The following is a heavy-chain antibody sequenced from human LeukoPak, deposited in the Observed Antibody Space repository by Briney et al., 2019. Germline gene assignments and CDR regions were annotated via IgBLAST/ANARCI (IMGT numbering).Heavy chain of an antibody. CDR1: GSSISSSSDY. J-gene: IGHJ5*02. V-gene: IGHV4-39*02. D-gene: IGHD6-13*01. Sequence: SETLSLTCSVSGSSISSSSDYWGWIRQPPGKGLEWIGSIYYSGRTYYNLSLKSRVTMSVDTSKNQFSLKLSSVTAADTAVYYCARDLAAAGTIAGFDPWGQGTLVTVSS. CDR2: IYYSGRT. CDR3: ARDLAAAGTIAGFDP.